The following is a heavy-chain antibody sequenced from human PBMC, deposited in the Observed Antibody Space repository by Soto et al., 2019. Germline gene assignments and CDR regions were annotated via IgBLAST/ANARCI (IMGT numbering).Heavy chain of an antibody. CDR2: IKSKTDGGTT. J-gene: IGHJ2*01. Sequence: EVQLVESGGGLVKPGGSLRLSCAASGFTFSNAWMNWVRQAPGKGLEWVGRIKSKTDGGTTDYAAPVKGRITISRADSKNTLYLQMNSLKTEDTAVYYCTTYYSSLWYGSDWYFDLWGRGTLVTVSS. D-gene: IGHD6-13*01. CDR3: TTYYSSLWYGSDWYFDL. V-gene: IGHV3-15*07. CDR1: GFTFSNAW.